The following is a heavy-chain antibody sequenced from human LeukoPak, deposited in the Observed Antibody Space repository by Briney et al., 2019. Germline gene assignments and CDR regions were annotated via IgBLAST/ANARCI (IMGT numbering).Heavy chain of an antibody. CDR2: ISGSGDST. J-gene: IGHJ3*02. CDR3: TKGRSCANGICYSWFPEM. D-gene: IGHD2-8*01. Sequence: PGGSLRLSCAASGFTFSSYAMSWVRQAPGKGLEWVSAISGSGDSTYHADSVKGRFTISRDNSKNTLYLQMSSLRAEDTAVYYCTKGRSCANGICYSWFPEMWGQGTMVTVSS. CDR1: GFTFSSYA. V-gene: IGHV3-23*01.